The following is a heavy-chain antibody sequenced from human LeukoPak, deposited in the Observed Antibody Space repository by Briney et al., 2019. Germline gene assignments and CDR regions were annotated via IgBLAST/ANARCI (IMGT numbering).Heavy chain of an antibody. Sequence: SETLSLTCTVSGGSISSYYWSWIRQPAGKGLEWIGRIYTSGSTSYNPSLKSRVSMSKDTSKNQFSLKLTSVTAADSAVYYCARRKADGYDAYWGQGTLVTVSS. D-gene: IGHD5-24*01. CDR2: IYTSGST. CDR3: ARRKADGYDAY. V-gene: IGHV4-4*07. J-gene: IGHJ4*02. CDR1: GGSISSYY.